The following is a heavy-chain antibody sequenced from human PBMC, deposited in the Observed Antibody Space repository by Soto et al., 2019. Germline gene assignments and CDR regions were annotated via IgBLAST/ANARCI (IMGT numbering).Heavy chain of an antibody. D-gene: IGHD5-18*01. J-gene: IGHJ6*03. CDR2: IYYSGST. V-gene: IGHV4-59*08. CDR3: VLDWVRGYSYGFGDYYYYYMDV. CDR1: GGSISSYY. Sequence: SETLSLTCTVSGGSISSYYWSWIRQPPGKGLEWIGYIYYSGSTNYNPSLKSRVTISVDTSKNQFSLKLSSVTAEDTAVYYCVLDWVRGYSYGFGDYYYYYMDVWGKGTTVTVSS.